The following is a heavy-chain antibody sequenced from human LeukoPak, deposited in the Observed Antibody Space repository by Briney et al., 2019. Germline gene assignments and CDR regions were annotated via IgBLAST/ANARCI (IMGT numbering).Heavy chain of an antibody. CDR2: INYSGST. CDR1: GYSISSGYF. CDR3: ARLSRGGSYYYYYYMDV. Sequence: SETVSLTCTVSGYSISSGYFWGWIRQSPGKGLEWIGSINYSGSTYYNPSLKSRVTISVDTSKNQFSLKLSSVTAADTAVYYCARLSRGGSYYYYYYMDVWGKGTRSPSP. D-gene: IGHD1-26*01. J-gene: IGHJ6*03. V-gene: IGHV4-38-2*02.